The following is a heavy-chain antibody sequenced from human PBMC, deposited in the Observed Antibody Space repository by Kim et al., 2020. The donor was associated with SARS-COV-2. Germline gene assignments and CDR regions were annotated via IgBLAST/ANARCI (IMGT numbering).Heavy chain of an antibody. J-gene: IGHJ3*02. Sequence: SETLSLTCTVSGGSISSYYWSWIRQPAGKGLEWIGRIYTSGSTNYNPSLKSRVTMSVDTSKNQFSLKLSSVTAADTPVYYCARSGWNSRKLSIVGATWAFDIWGQGTMVTVSS. D-gene: IGHD1-26*01. CDR2: IYTSGST. V-gene: IGHV4-4*07. CDR3: ARSGWNSRKLSIVGATWAFDI. CDR1: GGSISSYY.